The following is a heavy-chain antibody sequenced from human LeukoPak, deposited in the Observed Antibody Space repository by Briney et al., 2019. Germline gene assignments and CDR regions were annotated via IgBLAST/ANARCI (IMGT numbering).Heavy chain of an antibody. J-gene: IGHJ4*02. CDR2: IYYSGST. CDR3: ARGREDYYGPGSYGY. CDR1: GGSISSYY. D-gene: IGHD3-10*01. Sequence: ASETLSLTCTVSGGSISSYYWSWIRQPPGKGLEWIGYIYYSGSTNYNPSLKSRVTISVDTSKNQFSLKLSSVTAADTAVYYCARGREDYYGPGSYGYWGQGTLVTVSS. V-gene: IGHV4-59*01.